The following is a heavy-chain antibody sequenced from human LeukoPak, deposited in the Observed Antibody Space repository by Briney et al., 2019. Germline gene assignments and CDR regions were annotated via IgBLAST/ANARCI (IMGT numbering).Heavy chain of an antibody. J-gene: IGHJ5*02. V-gene: IGHV3-73*01. Sequence: GGSLKLSCAASGFTLSDSAIHWVRQASGKGLEWVGLIDRPAKSYATAYGASVGGRFTISRDDSKNAAYLQMDSLKTEDTALYYCTRDRGTYNWLDPWGQGTLVTVSS. CDR3: TRDRGTYNWLDP. CDR1: GFTLSDSA. D-gene: IGHD1-26*01. CDR2: IDRPAKSYAT.